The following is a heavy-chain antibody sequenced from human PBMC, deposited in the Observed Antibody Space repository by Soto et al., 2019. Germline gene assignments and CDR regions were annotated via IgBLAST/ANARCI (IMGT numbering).Heavy chain of an antibody. Sequence: EVQLVESGGGLVQPGGSLRLSCAASGFTFSSYSMNWVRQAPGKGLEWVSYISSSSSTIYYADSVKGRFTISRDNDKNSLYLQMNSLRAEDTAVYYCARANYGGNSADYYYGMDVWGQGTTVTVSS. CDR1: GFTFSSYS. D-gene: IGHD4-17*01. V-gene: IGHV3-48*01. J-gene: IGHJ6*02. CDR3: ARANYGGNSADYYYGMDV. CDR2: ISSSSSTI.